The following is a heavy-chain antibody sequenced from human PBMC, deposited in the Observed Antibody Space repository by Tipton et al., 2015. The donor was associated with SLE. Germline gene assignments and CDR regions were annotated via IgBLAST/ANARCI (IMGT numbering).Heavy chain of an antibody. Sequence: TLSLTCTVSGGSISSYYWSWIRQPPGKGLEWIGYIYYSGSTNYNPSLKSRVTISVDTSKNQFSLKLSSVTAADTAVYYCARWAGPTVSFDYGGRGTLVTVSS. CDR2: IYYSGST. J-gene: IGHJ4*02. CDR1: GGSISSYY. D-gene: IGHD4-11*01. V-gene: IGHV4-59*01. CDR3: ARWAGPTVSFDY.